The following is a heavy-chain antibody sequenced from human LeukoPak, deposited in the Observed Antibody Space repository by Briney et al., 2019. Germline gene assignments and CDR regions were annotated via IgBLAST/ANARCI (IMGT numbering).Heavy chain of an antibody. CDR3: AIIAAAGTSSYFDY. V-gene: IGHV3-30*03. Sequence: HSGGSLRLSCAASGFTFSSYGMHWVRQAPGKGLERVAVISYDGSNKYYADSVKGRFTISRDNSKNTLYLQMNSLRAEDTAVYYCAIIAAAGTSSYFDYWGQGTLVTVSS. CDR2: ISYDGSNK. D-gene: IGHD6-13*01. J-gene: IGHJ4*02. CDR1: GFTFSSYG.